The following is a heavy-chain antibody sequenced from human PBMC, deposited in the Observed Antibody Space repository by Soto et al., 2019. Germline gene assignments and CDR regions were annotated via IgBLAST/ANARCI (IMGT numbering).Heavy chain of an antibody. CDR3: ARCIQGDYYYGMDV. J-gene: IGHJ6*02. D-gene: IGHD5-18*01. CDR2: INGDYGNT. Sequence: QAQFVQSGAEVKKPGASVKVSCKASGYTFYSHSISWVRQAPGQRLEWMGRINGDYGNTQYAQKFRGRVTMTTDTSTTTVYMELTNLRSDDTAVYYCARCIQGDYYYGMDVWGQGTTVTVSS. CDR1: GYTFYSHS. V-gene: IGHV1-18*01.